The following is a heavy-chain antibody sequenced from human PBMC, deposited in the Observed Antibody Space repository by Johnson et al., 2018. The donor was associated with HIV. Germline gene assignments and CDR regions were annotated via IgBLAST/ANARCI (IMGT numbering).Heavy chain of an antibody. CDR2: ISWDGGRT. Sequence: VQLVESGGVVVQPGGSLRLSCAASGFTFDDYAMHWVRQAPGKGLEWVSLISWDGGRTYYADSVKGRFTISRDNSKNSLYLQMNSLRAEDTALYYCAKAFWSGYYPHAFDIGGQGTMVTVSS. CDR3: AKAFWSGYYPHAFDI. CDR1: GFTFDDYA. J-gene: IGHJ3*02. D-gene: IGHD3-3*01. V-gene: IGHV3-43D*03.